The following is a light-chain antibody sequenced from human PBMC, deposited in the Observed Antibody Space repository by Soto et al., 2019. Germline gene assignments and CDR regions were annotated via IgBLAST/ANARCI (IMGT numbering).Light chain of an antibody. CDR2: DAS. J-gene: IGKJ1*01. Sequence: DIVLTQSPGTLSLSPGERATLSCRASQSVGSKLVWYQRKPGQAPRLLIYDASTRATGMPGRFSGSGSGTEFTLTISSLQSEDFAVYYCQQYNNWPWTFGQGTKVDIK. CDR1: QSVGSK. V-gene: IGKV3-15*01. CDR3: QQYNNWPWT.